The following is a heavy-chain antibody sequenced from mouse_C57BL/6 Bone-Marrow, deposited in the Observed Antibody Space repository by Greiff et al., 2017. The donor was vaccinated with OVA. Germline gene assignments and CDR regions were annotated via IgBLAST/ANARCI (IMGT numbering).Heavy chain of an antibody. D-gene: IGHD2-4*01. CDR2: IYPRSGNT. Sequence: VQLQQSGPELARPGASVKLSCKASGYTFTSYGISWVKQRTGQGLEWIGEIYPRSGNTYYNEKFKGKATLTADKSSSTAYMELRSLTSEDSAVYFCARSSDYDQAWFAYWGQGTLVTVSA. CDR1: GYTFTSYG. J-gene: IGHJ3*01. CDR3: ARSSDYDQAWFAY. V-gene: IGHV1-81*01.